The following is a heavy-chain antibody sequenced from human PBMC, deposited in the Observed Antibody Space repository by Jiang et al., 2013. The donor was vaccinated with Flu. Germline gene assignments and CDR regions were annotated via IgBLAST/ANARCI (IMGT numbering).Heavy chain of an antibody. CDR1: GFTFDDYA. Sequence: GLVQPGRSLRLSCAASGFTFDDYAMHWVRQAPGKGLEWVSGISWNSGSIGYADSVKGRFTISRDNAKNSLYLQMNSLRAEDTALYYCWLRWDAFDIWGQGTMVTVSS. CDR2: ISWNSGSI. J-gene: IGHJ3*02. CDR3: WLRWDAFDI. D-gene: IGHD5-12*01. V-gene: IGHV3-9*01.